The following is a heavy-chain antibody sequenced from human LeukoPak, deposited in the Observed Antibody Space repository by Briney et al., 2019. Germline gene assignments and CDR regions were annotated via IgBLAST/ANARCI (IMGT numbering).Heavy chain of an antibody. Sequence: SETLSLTCTVSGGSIRSYYWSWIRQPPGKGLEWIGHIYYSESPNYNPSLKSRLTMSVDTSKRQFSLNLRSVTAADTAIYYCARQGYTASHYFLDYWSQGTLVTVSS. D-gene: IGHD3-16*02. V-gene: IGHV4-59*08. J-gene: IGHJ4*02. CDR2: IYYSESP. CDR3: ARQGYTASHYFLDY. CDR1: GGSIRSYY.